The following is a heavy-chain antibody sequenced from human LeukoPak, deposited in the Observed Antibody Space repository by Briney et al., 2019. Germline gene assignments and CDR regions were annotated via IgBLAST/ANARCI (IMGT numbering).Heavy chain of an antibody. V-gene: IGHV3-21*01. CDR1: GFTFSSYS. CDR3: ANLEGGYSSSWSHY. J-gene: IGHJ4*02. CDR2: ISSSGNYI. D-gene: IGHD6-13*01. Sequence: GESLRLSCAASGFTFSSYSMNWVRQAPGKGLEWVSSISSSGNYIYYADSVKGRFTISRDKAKSSLYLQMNSLRAEDTAVYYCANLEGGYSSSWSHYWGQGTLVTVSS.